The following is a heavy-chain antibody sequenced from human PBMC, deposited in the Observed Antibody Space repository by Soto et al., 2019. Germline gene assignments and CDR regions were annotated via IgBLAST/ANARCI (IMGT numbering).Heavy chain of an antibody. CDR3: ARRWGRTFDY. D-gene: IGHD7-27*01. CDR2: IYYSGST. CDR1: GGSIRSYY. Sequence: SETLSLTCTVSGGSIRSYYWSWIRQPPGKGLEWIGYIYYSGSTNYNPSLKSRVTISVDTSKNQFSLKLSSVTAADTAVYYCARRWGRTFDYWGQGTLVTVSS. J-gene: IGHJ4*02. V-gene: IGHV4-59*08.